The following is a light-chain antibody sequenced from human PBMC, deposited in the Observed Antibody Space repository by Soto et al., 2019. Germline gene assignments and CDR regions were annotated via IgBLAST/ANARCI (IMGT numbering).Light chain of an antibody. J-gene: IGLJ2*01. CDR1: DNIYNY. V-gene: IGLV2-14*01. CDR2: DVS. CDR3: SSYTGSTTL. Sequence: QSALTQPASVSGSLGQSITISCTGVDNIYNYVSWYQQHPGKAPKLMIYDVSNRPSGVSKRFSGSKSGTTASLTISGLQAEDESDYYCSSYTGSTTLFGGGTKLTVL.